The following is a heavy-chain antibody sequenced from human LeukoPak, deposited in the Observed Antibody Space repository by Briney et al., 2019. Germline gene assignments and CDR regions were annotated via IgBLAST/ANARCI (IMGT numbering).Heavy chain of an antibody. CDR1: GFTFGSYG. Sequence: GGSLRLSCAASGFTFGSYGMHWVRQAPGKGLEWVAVISYDGSNKYYADSVKGRFTISRDNSKNTLYLQMNSLRAEDTAVYYCAKDIETMIRMALPPIDYWGQGTLVTVSS. D-gene: IGHD3-22*01. CDR3: AKDIETMIRMALPPIDY. V-gene: IGHV3-30*18. CDR2: ISYDGSNK. J-gene: IGHJ4*02.